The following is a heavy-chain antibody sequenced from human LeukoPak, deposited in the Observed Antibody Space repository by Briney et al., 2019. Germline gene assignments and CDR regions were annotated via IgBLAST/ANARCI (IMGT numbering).Heavy chain of an antibody. CDR1: GFTVSSNS. J-gene: IGHJ4*02. CDR2: ISGSGGTT. CDR3: AKDPYRASSGLVDY. D-gene: IGHD5-12*01. V-gene: IGHV3-23*01. Sequence: GGSLSLSCAASGFTVSSNSMSWVSQAPGKWLEWVSSISGSGGTTYYADSVKGRFTISRDNSKNTLYLQMNSLRAEDTAVYYCAKDPYRASSGLVDYWGQGTLVTVSS.